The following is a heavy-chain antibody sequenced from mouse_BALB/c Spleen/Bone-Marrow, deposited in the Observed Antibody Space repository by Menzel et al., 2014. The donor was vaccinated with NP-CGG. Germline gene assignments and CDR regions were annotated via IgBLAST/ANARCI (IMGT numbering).Heavy chain of an antibody. CDR1: GFTFSDYY. CDR3: ASTYYGNPFAY. V-gene: IGHV5-12*02. CDR2: ISNGGGST. Sequence: EVMLVESGGGLVQPGGSLKLSCATSGFTFSDYYMYWVRQTPEKRLEWVAYISNGGGSTYYPDTVKGRFTISRDNAKNTLYLQMSRLKSEDTAMYYCASTYYGNPFAYWGQGTLATVSA. D-gene: IGHD2-10*01. J-gene: IGHJ3*01.